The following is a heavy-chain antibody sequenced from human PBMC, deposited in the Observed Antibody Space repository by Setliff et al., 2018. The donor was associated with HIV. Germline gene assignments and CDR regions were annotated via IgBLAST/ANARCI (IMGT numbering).Heavy chain of an antibody. D-gene: IGHD3-9*01. CDR2: MNPNSGNT. CDR3: ARAFQHFEYAFDI. CDR1: GYTFTSYD. J-gene: IGHJ3*02. V-gene: IGHV1-8*02. Sequence: ASVKVSCKASGYTFTSYDINWVRQATGQGLEWMGWMNPNSGNTGYAEKFQGRVTMTRNTSISTAYMELSSLRSEDTAVYYCARAFQHFEYAFDIWGQGTMVTVSS.